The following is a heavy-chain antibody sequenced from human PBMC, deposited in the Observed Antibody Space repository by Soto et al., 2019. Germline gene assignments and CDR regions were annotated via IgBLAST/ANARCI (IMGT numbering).Heavy chain of an antibody. CDR1: GGSFSGYY. CDR3: ARPSIAATGEPYYYYMDV. CDR2: INHSGST. D-gene: IGHD6-6*01. V-gene: IGHV4-34*01. Sequence: SETLSLTCAVYGGSFSGYYWSWIRQPPGKGLEWVGEINHSGSTNYNPSLKSRVTISVDTSKNQFSLKLSSVTAADTAVYYCARPSIAATGEPYYYYMDVWGKGTTVTVSS. J-gene: IGHJ6*03.